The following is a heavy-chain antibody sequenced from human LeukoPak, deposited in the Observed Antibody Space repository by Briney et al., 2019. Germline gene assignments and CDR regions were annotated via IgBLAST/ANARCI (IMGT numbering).Heavy chain of an antibody. V-gene: IGHV1-18*01. J-gene: IGHJ4*02. CDR2: ISAYNGNT. CDR1: GYTFTSYG. D-gene: IGHD3-10*01. Sequence: ASVKVSCKASGYTFTSYGISWVRQAPGQGLEWMGWISAYNGNTNYAQKLQGRVTMTTDTSTSTAYMELRSLRSDDTAVYHCARDTMVRGVIKAPFDYWGQGTLVTVSS. CDR3: ARDTMVRGVIKAPFDY.